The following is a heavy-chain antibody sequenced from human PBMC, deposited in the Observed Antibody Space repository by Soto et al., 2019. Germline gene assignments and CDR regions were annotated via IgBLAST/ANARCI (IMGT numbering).Heavy chain of an antibody. Sequence: SETLSLTCTVSGCSISSGDYYWSWIRQPPGKGLEWIGYIYYSGSTYYNPSLKSRVTISVDTSKNQFSLKLSSVTAADTAVYYCARARNYDYVWGSYRYPWFDPWGQGTLVTVSS. V-gene: IGHV4-30-4*01. J-gene: IGHJ5*02. D-gene: IGHD3-16*02. CDR3: ARARNYDYVWGSYRYPWFDP. CDR1: GCSISSGDYY. CDR2: IYYSGST.